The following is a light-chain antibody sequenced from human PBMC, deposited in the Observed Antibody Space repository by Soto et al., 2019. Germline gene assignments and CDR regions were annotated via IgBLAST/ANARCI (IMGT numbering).Light chain of an antibody. V-gene: IGKV1-39*01. CDR3: QQSYSTPLT. CDR2: KAS. J-gene: IGKJ5*01. CDR1: QDIKSY. Sequence: DIQMTQSPSSLSASVGDRVTITCRASQDIKSYLNWYQQKPGKAPKLLIYKASTLKSGVPSRFSGSGSGTEFTLTISSLQPDDFATYYCQQSYSTPLTFGQGTRLEI.